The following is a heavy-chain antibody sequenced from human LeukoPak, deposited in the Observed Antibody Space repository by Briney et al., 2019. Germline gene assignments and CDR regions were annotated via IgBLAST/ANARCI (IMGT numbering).Heavy chain of an antibody. J-gene: IGHJ4*02. CDR1: GGSFSGYY. D-gene: IGHD3-22*01. V-gene: IGHV4-34*01. CDR3: ARHRTEYYDSSGYYPSWFDY. CDR2: INHSGST. Sequence: SETLSLTCAVYGGSFSGYYWSWIRQPPGKGLEWIGEINHSGSTNYNPSLKSRVTISVDTSKNQFSLKLSSVTAADTAVYYCARHRTEYYDSSGYYPSWFDYWGQGTLVTVSS.